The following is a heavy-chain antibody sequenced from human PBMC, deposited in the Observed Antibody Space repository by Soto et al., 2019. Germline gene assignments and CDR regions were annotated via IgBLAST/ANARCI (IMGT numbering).Heavy chain of an antibody. CDR1: GGSISSYY. Sequence: PSETLSLTCTVSGGSISSYYWSWIRQPAGKGLEWIGRIYTSGSTNYNPSLKSRVTMSVDTSKNQFSLKLSSVTAADTAVYYCARDRAADGWFNYYYYYGMDVWGQGTTVTVSS. J-gene: IGHJ6*02. CDR3: ARDRAADGWFNYYYYYGMDV. CDR2: IYTSGST. D-gene: IGHD6-19*01. V-gene: IGHV4-4*07.